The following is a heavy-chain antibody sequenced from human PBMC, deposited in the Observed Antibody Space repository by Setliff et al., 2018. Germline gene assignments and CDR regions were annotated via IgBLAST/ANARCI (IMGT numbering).Heavy chain of an antibody. D-gene: IGHD6-19*01. CDR3: AKGLGIAVAGMGVY. Sequence: PGGSLRLSCVASGFTFSGYWMHWVRQVPGKGLMWVGRITPGGVTTHADSVKGRFTISRDNSKNTLYLQMNSLRAEDTAVYYCAKGLGIAVAGMGVYWGQGTLVTVSS. CDR1: GFTFSGYW. J-gene: IGHJ4*02. V-gene: IGHV3-74*03. CDR2: ITPGGVT.